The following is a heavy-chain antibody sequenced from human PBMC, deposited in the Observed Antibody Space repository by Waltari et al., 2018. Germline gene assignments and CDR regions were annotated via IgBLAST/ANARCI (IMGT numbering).Heavy chain of an antibody. J-gene: IGHJ3*01. CDR3: ARQSSHRWLPTF. D-gene: IGHD5-12*01. CDR1: GGSISSSSYY. Sequence: QLQLQESGPGLVKPSETLSLTCTVSGGSISSSSYYWGWIRQPPGKGLEWIGSIYYSGSTYYNPSLKSRVTISVDTSKNQFSLKLSSVTAADTAVYYCARQSSHRWLPTFWGQGTMVTVSS. CDR2: IYYSGST. V-gene: IGHV4-39*01.